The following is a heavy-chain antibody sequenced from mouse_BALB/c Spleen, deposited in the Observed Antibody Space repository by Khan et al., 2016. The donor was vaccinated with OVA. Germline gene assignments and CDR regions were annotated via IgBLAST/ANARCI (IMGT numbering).Heavy chain of an antibody. V-gene: IGHV5-9-3*01. CDR3: ARSAYGNFAY. D-gene: IGHD2-1*01. CDR1: GFTFSSYA. CDR2: ISSDGYYT. J-gene: IGHJ3*01. Sequence: EVELVESGGGLVKPGGSLKLSCAASGFTFSSYAMSWVRQTPEKRLEWVATISSDGYYTYYPDNVTGRFTISRDNAKNTLYLQMSSLRSEDTAMYHCARSAYGNFAYWGQGTLVTVSA.